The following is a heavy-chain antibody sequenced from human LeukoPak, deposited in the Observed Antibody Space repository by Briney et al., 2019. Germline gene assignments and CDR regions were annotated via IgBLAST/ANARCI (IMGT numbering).Heavy chain of an antibody. CDR3: ARMKRGYGSGDSDY. V-gene: IGHV4-30-4*01. D-gene: IGHD3-10*01. CDR2: IYYSGST. CDR1: GGSISSSDYY. J-gene: IGHJ4*02. Sequence: SETLSLTCTLSGGSISSSDYYESWIRQPPGKGLGWIGYIYYSGSTCYNPSLKSRVTISVDTSKNQFSLKLSSVTAADTAVYYCARMKRGYGSGDSDYWGQGTLVTVSS.